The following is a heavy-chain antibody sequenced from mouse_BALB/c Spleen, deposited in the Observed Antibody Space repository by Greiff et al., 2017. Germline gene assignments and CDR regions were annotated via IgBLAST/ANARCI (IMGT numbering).Heavy chain of an antibody. J-gene: IGHJ4*01. CDR3: ARCHRYDRVSLIRAMDY. Sequence: EVHLVESGGGLVQPGGSRKLSCAASGFTFSSFGMHWVRQAPEKGLEWVAYISSGSSTIYYADTVKGRFTISRDNPKNTLFLQMTSLRSEDTAMYYCARCHRYDRVSLIRAMDYWGQGTSVTVSS. CDR2: ISSGSSTI. V-gene: IGHV5-17*02. CDR1: GFTFSSFG. D-gene: IGHD2-14*01.